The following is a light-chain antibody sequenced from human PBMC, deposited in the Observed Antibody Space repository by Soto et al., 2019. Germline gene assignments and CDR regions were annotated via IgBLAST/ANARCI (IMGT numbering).Light chain of an antibody. CDR2: RAA. CDR3: QQDSGYSPYT. J-gene: IGKJ2*01. V-gene: IGKV1-5*03. Sequence: DIQMTPSPSTLSASVGDRVTITCRASQSIGSSLAWYQQRPGKAPKLLIYRAATLEDGVPSRFRGSGSGGEFALTISSQQPDDFTSYYCQQDSGYSPYTFGQGTKLEI. CDR1: QSIGSS.